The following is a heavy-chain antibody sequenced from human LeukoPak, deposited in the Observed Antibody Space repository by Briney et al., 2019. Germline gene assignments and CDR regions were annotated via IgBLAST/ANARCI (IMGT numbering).Heavy chain of an antibody. CDR1: GASISSYY. CDR2: IYYTGST. J-gene: IGHJ4*02. Sequence: SETLSLTCTVSGASISSYYWSWIRLPPGKGPQWIGHIYYTGSTNYHPSLKSRVTMSVHTSKNQFSLNLNSVTAADTAVYYCARAVWEHYFDSWGQGTLVTVSS. V-gene: IGHV4-59*01. D-gene: IGHD1-26*01. CDR3: ARAVWEHYFDS.